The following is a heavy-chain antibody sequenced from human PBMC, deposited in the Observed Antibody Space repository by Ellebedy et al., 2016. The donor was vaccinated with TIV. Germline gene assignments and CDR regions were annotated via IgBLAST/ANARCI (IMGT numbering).Heavy chain of an antibody. CDR3: ARDAYNYYGMDV. Sequence: GGSLRLSCVGRGFTFSSGAMNWVRQAPGKGLEWVAHIHGYGSSAYYADSVKGRFTISRDNLKNTLYVQMDNLGPEDTAVYYCARDAYNYYGMDVWGRGTTVIVSS. CDR1: GFTFSSGA. J-gene: IGHJ6*02. CDR2: IHGYGSSA. V-gene: IGHV3-23*01.